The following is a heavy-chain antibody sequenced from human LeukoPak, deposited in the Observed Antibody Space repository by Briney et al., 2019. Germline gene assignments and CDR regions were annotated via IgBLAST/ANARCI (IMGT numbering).Heavy chain of an antibody. V-gene: IGHV1-69*05. J-gene: IGHJ5*02. D-gene: IGHD4-23*01. CDR3: ARDPGTRVVTPGVIWFDP. CDR2: IIPIFGTA. Sequence: SVKVSCKASGGTFSSYAISWVRQAPGQGLEWKGRIIPIFGTANYAQKFQGRVTITTDECTSTAYMELSSLRSEDTAVYYCARDPGTRVVTPGVIWFDPWGQGTLVTVSS. CDR1: GGTFSSYA.